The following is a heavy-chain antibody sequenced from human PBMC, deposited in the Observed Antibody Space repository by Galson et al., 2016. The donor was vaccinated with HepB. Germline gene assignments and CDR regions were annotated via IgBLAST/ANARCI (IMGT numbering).Heavy chain of an antibody. Sequence: SLRLSCAASGFTLRNYGMTWVRQAPGKGLEVVSSISRSGDSTDYADSVKGRFTISRDNSKNTLSLQMNSLTAGDTAIYYCVQGSTAPAVWGKGTTVTVSS. J-gene: IGHJ6*04. CDR3: VQGSTAPAV. CDR2: ISRSGDST. D-gene: IGHD1-26*01. CDR1: GFTLRNYG. V-gene: IGHV3-23*01.